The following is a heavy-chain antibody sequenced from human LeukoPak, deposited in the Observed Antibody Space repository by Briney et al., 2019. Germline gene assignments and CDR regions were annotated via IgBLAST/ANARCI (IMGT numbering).Heavy chain of an antibody. Sequence: SGTLSLTCAVSGGSISSSNWWSWVRQPPGKGLEWIGEIYHSGSTNYNPSLKSRVTISVDTSKNQFSLKLSSVTAADTAVYYCARHPRRLLWFGESKGFDYWGQGTLVTVSS. V-gene: IGHV4-4*02. CDR2: IYHSGST. J-gene: IGHJ4*02. CDR3: ARHPRRLLWFGESKGFDY. D-gene: IGHD3-10*01. CDR1: GGSISSSNW.